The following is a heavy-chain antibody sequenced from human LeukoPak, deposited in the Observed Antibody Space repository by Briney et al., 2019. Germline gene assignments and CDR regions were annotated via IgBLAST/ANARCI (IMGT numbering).Heavy chain of an antibody. V-gene: IGHV4-31*03. CDR2: IYYSGST. CDR1: GGSISSGGYY. Sequence: SETLSLTCTVSGGSISSGGYYWSWIRQHPGKGLEWIGYIYYSGSTYYNPSLKSRVTISVDTSKNQFSLKLSSVTAADTAVYYCARHGVLRSSWYLLSSESSTNYYYYGMDVWGQGTTVTVSS. J-gene: IGHJ6*02. D-gene: IGHD6-13*01. CDR3: ARHGVLRSSWYLLSSESSTNYYYYGMDV.